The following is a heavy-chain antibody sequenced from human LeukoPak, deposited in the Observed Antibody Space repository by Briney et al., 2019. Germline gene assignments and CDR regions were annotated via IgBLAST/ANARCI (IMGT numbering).Heavy chain of an antibody. CDR3: ARGCPMSGCLDY. J-gene: IGHJ4*02. CDR2: INPNSGGT. CDR1: GYTFTGYY. Sequence: ASVKVSYKASGYTFTGYYMHWVRQAPGQGLEWMGWINPNSGGTNYAQKFQGRVTMTRETSISTAYMELSRLRSDDTAVYYCARGCPMSGCLDYWGQGTLVTVSS. D-gene: IGHD6-19*01. V-gene: IGHV1-2*02.